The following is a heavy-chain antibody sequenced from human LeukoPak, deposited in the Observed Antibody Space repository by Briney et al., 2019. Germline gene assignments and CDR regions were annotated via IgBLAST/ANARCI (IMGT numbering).Heavy chain of an antibody. D-gene: IGHD3-10*01. J-gene: IGHJ6*03. V-gene: IGHV1-2*02. CDR1: GYTFTGYY. CDR3: ARGVTGIYYYYYMDV. CDR2: INPNSGDT. Sequence: ASVKVSCKSSGYTFTGYYIHWVRQAPGQGLEWMGWINPNSGDTNYAQKFQGEVTMTRDTSISTAYMELSRLRSDDTAVYYCARGVTGIYYYYYMDVWGKGTTVTVSS.